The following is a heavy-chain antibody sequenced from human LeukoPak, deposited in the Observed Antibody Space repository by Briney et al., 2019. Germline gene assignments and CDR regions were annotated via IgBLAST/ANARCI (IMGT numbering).Heavy chain of an antibody. D-gene: IGHD3-10*01. J-gene: IGHJ6*02. CDR2: IIPILGIA. V-gene: IGHV1-69*04. Sequence: GASVKVSCKASGGTFISYTISWVRQAPGQGLEWMGRIIPILGIANYAQKFQGRVTITADKSTSTAYMELSSLRSEDTDVYYCARDMGNYYGMDVWGQGTTVTVSS. CDR1: GGTFISYT. CDR3: ARDMGNYYGMDV.